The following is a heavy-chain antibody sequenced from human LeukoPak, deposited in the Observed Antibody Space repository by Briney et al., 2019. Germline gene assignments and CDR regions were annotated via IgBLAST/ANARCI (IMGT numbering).Heavy chain of an antibody. D-gene: IGHD3-22*01. CDR1: GFTFSSYG. CDR2: IWYDGSNK. J-gene: IGHJ4*02. Sequence: GGSLRLSCAASGFTFSSYGMHWVRQAPGKGLEWVAVIWYDGSNKYYVDSVKGRFTISRDNSKNTLYLQVNSLRAEDTAVYYCAKDGSAYYYDSSGYYPDYWGQGTLVTVSS. CDR3: AKDGSAYYYDSSGYYPDY. V-gene: IGHV3-33*06.